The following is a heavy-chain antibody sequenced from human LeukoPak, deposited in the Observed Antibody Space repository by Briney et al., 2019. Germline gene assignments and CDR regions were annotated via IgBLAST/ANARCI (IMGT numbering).Heavy chain of an antibody. D-gene: IGHD6-13*01. Sequence: GGSLRLSCAASGFTFSRYWMSWVRQAPGKGLEWVANIKQDGSEKYYVDSVKGRFTISRDNAKNSLDLQMNGLRAEDTAVYYCARDSRTLDYWGQGTLVTVSS. CDR1: GFTFSRYW. V-gene: IGHV3-7*01. J-gene: IGHJ4*02. CDR3: ARDSRTLDY. CDR2: IKQDGSEK.